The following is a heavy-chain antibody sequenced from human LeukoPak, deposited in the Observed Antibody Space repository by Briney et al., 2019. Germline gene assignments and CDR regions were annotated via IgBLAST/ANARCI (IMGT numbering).Heavy chain of an antibody. CDR3: ARGRKIYSNSDFDY. CDR1: GFTFDDYG. D-gene: IGHD4-11*01. CDR2: INWSGGST. Sequence: PGGSLRLSCAASGFTFDDYGMNWVRQAPGKGLEWVSGINWSGGSTVYADSVKGRFTISRDNAKNSLYLQMNSLRAEDTALYYCARGRKIYSNSDFDYWGQGTLVTVSS. J-gene: IGHJ4*02. V-gene: IGHV3-20*04.